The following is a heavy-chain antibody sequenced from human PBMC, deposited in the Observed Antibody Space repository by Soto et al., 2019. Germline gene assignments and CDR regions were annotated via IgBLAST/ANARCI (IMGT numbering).Heavy chain of an antibody. CDR2: ISYDGSNK. Sequence: QVQLVESGGGVVQPGRSLRLSCAASGFTFSSYGMHWVRQAPGKGLEWVAVISYDGSNKYYADSVKGRFTISRDNSKNTLYLQMNSLRAEDTAVYYCAKDRIAVATNFDSWGQRTLSTVS. D-gene: IGHD6-19*01. V-gene: IGHV3-30*18. J-gene: IGHJ4*02. CDR1: GFTFSSYG. CDR3: AKDRIAVATNFDS.